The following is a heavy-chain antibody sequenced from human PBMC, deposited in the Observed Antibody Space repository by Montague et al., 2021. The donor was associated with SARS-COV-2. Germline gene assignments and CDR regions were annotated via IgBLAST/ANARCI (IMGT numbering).Heavy chain of an antibody. V-gene: IGHV3-11*01. CDR3: ARDIHTSSREGVDV. D-gene: IGHD6-13*01. CDR1: GFTFTDYF. Sequence: SLRLSCAASGFTFTDYFMFWSRQAPGKGLEWISHISASGTDIYYADSVKGRFTISRDNAKNSLYLQMNSLRAEDTAVYYCARDIHTSSREGVDVWGQGTTVTVSS. CDR2: ISASGTDI. J-gene: IGHJ6*02.